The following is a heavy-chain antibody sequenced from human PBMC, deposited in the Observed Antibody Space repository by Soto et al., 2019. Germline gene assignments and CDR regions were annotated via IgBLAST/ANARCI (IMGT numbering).Heavy chain of an antibody. Sequence: QITLKESGPTLVKPTQTLTLTCTFSGFSLSTSGVGVGWIRQPPGKALEWLALIYWDDDKRYSPSLKSRLTNTKDTSKNQVVRTTTNMDPVDTATYYCAHRSACSCPGHPFDYWGQGTLVTVSS. CDR2: IYWDDDK. J-gene: IGHJ4*02. CDR1: GFSLSTSGVG. CDR3: AHRSACSCPGHPFDY. D-gene: IGHD2-2*01. V-gene: IGHV2-5*02.